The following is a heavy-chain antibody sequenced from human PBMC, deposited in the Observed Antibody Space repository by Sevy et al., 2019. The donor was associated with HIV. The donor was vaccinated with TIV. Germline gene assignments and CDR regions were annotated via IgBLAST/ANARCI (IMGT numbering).Heavy chain of an antibody. D-gene: IGHD3-3*02. CDR1: GYSFTNYG. J-gene: IGHJ5*02. Sequence: ASVKVSCKASGYSFTNYGIGWVRQAPGQGLEWMGWISGYNGYTNYAQNLQGRVTMTTDTSTGTAYMELRSLGSDDTAIYYCAKEGKNIRSWFDPWGQGTLVTVSS. CDR2: ISGYNGYT. V-gene: IGHV1-18*01. CDR3: AKEGKNIRSWFDP.